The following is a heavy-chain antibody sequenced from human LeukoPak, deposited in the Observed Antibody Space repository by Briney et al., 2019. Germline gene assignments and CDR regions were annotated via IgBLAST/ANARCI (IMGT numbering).Heavy chain of an antibody. D-gene: IGHD3-3*01. Sequence: AGSLRLSCAASGFTFSSYSMNWVRQAPGKGLEWVSYISSSRSTIYYADSVKGRFTISRDNAKNSLYLQMNSLRDEDTAVYYCARAPYYDFWSGPLTCYMDVWGKGTTVTVSS. CDR2: ISSSRSTI. CDR1: GFTFSSYS. CDR3: ARAPYYDFWSGPLTCYMDV. J-gene: IGHJ6*03. V-gene: IGHV3-48*02.